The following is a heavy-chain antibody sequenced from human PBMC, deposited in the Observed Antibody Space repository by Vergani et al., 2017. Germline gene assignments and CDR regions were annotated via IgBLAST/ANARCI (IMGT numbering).Heavy chain of an antibody. J-gene: IGHJ3*02. CDR1: GFTFDDYA. D-gene: IGHD4-11*01. Sequence: EVQLLESGGGLVQPGRSLRLSCAASGFTFDDYAMHWVRQAPGKGLEWVSGISWNSGSIGYADSVKGRFTISRDNAKNSLYLQMNSLIAEDTALYYCAKDMGIDYSNYVTFDIWGQGTMVTVSS. CDR3: AKDMGIDYSNYVTFDI. CDR2: ISWNSGSI. V-gene: IGHV3-9*01.